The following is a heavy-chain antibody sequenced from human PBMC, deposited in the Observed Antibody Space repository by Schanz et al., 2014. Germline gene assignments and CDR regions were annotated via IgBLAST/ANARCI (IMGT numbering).Heavy chain of an antibody. CDR1: GYTFINHD. CDR3: MRGAGQGGRDWFDP. D-gene: IGHD1-26*01. Sequence: QVQLVQSGGEVKTPGASVKVSCKASGYTFINHDVNWVRQATGQGLEWMGWMNSNSGNTGYAQKFQGRVSMTRDTSISTAYMELSSLRFEDTAVYYCMRGAGQGGRDWFDPWGQGTLVTVSS. J-gene: IGHJ5*01. V-gene: IGHV1-8*01. CDR2: MNSNSGNT.